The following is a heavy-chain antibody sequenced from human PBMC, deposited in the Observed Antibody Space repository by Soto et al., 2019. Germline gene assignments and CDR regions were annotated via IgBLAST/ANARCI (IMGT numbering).Heavy chain of an antibody. J-gene: IGHJ4*02. CDR2: ISAYNGNT. Sequence: ASVEVSCKASGYTFTTYGFSWVRQAPGQGLECVGWISAYNGNTHYSQKFQGRVTMTTDTSTSTAYMELRSLTSGDTAVYYCASEPIYYNDGSGYYPLGHWGQGTLVTVS. V-gene: IGHV1-18*04. CDR1: GYTFTTYG. CDR3: ASEPIYYNDGSGYYPLGH. D-gene: IGHD3-22*01.